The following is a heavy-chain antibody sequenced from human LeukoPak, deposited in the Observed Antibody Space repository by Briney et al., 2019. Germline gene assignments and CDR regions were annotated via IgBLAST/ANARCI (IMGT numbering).Heavy chain of an antibody. Sequence: SETLSLTCTVSGGSISSYYWSWIRQPPGKGLEWIGYIYYSGSTYYNASLKSRITISVDTSKRQFSLRMNSVTAADTAVYFCAGYYSSIYGMDVWGQGTSVTVSS. D-gene: IGHD3-3*01. CDR3: AGYYSSIYGMDV. V-gene: IGHV4-59*04. J-gene: IGHJ6*02. CDR1: GGSISSYY. CDR2: IYYSGST.